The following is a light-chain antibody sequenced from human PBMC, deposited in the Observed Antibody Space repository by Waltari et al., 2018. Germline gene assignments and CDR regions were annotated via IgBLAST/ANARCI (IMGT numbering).Light chain of an antibody. Sequence: EVVLTQSPATLSLSPGERATLSCRASQSVSTFLAWYQQKPGQAPRLLIHHASNRAPGIPARFSGSGSGTDFTLTISTVEPEDFAVYYCQQRANWPPLTFGGGTKVEIK. CDR2: HAS. V-gene: IGKV3-11*01. CDR3: QQRANWPPLT. CDR1: QSVSTF. J-gene: IGKJ4*01.